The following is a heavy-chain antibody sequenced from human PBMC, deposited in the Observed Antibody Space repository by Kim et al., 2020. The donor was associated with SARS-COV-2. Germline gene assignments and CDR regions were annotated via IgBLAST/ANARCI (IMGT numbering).Heavy chain of an antibody. CDR2: INHSGST. V-gene: IGHV4-34*01. CDR3: ARGGVTMVRGVIIPFDY. J-gene: IGHJ4*02. D-gene: IGHD3-10*01. CDR1: GGSFSGYY. Sequence: SETLSLTYAVYGGSFSGYYWSWIRQPPGKGLEWIGEINHSGSTNYNPSLKSRVTISVDTSKNQFSLKLSSVTAADTAVYYCARGGVTMVRGVIIPFDYWGQGTLVTVSS.